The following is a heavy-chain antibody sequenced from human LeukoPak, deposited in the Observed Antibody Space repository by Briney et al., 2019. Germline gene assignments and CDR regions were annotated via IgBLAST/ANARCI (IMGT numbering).Heavy chain of an antibody. V-gene: IGHV1-18*01. D-gene: IGHD3-10*01. Sequence: GASVKVSCKASGYTFTSYGISWVRQAPGQGLEWMGWISAYNGNTNYAQKLQGRVTMTTDTSTSTAYMELRSLRSDDTAVYYCARWVPGGRYYYGSGSYYKPIDYWGQGTLVTVSS. CDR3: ARWVPGGRYYYGSGSYYKPIDY. J-gene: IGHJ4*02. CDR1: GYTFTSYG. CDR2: ISAYNGNT.